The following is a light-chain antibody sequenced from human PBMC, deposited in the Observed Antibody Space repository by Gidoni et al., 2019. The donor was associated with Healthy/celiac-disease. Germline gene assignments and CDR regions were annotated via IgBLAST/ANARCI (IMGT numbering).Light chain of an antibody. J-gene: IGKJ2*01. CDR2: LGS. V-gene: IGKV2-28*01. Sequence: DIVMTQSPLSLPVTPGEPASISCRSSQSLLHSSGYNYVDWYLQKPGQSPQLLLYLGSNRASGVPDRFSASGSGTDLTLKISRVEAEDVGVYYCMQARQTPLTFGQGTKLEIK. CDR3: MQARQTPLT. CDR1: QSLLHSSGYNY.